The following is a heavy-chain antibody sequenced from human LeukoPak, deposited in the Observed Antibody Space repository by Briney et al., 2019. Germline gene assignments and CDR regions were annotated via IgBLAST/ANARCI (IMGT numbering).Heavy chain of an antibody. D-gene: IGHD3-22*01. V-gene: IGHV4-59*01. CDR1: GGSISSYY. CDR3: ARDWSTYYYDSSGYGVGNNLFDP. Sequence: SETLSLTCTVSGGSISSYYWSWIRQPPGKGLEWIGYIYYSGSTNYNPSLKSRVTISVDTSKNQFSLKLSSVTAADTAVYYCARDWSTYYYDSSGYGVGNNLFDPWGQGTLVTVSS. CDR2: IYYSGST. J-gene: IGHJ5*02.